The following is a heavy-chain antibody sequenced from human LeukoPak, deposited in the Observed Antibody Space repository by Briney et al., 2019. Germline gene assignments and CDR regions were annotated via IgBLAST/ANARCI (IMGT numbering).Heavy chain of an antibody. D-gene: IGHD4-17*01. CDR2: ISSDGRTT. Sequence: GGSLRLSCAASGFTFSTYWMHWVRQAPGEGLVWVSRISSDGRTTTYADSAKGRFTISRDTAKNTLYLQMSSLRAEDTAVYHCAREAFNYGDHYFDYWGQGTLVTVSS. CDR1: GFTFSTYW. J-gene: IGHJ4*02. V-gene: IGHV3-74*03. CDR3: AREAFNYGDHYFDY.